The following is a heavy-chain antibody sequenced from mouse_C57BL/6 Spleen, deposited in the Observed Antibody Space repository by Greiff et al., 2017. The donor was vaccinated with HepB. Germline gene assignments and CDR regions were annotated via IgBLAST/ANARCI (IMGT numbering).Heavy chain of an antibody. D-gene: IGHD2-3*01. V-gene: IGHV7-1*01. Sequence: EVKLMESGGGLVQSGRSLRLSCATSGFTFSDFYMEWVRQAPGKGLEWIAASRNKANDYTTEYSASVKGRFIVSRDTSQSILYLQMNALRAEDTAIYYCARDAKEWLLPFDYWGQGTTLTVSS. CDR3: ARDAKEWLLPFDY. CDR2: SRNKANDYTT. J-gene: IGHJ2*01. CDR1: GFTFSDFY.